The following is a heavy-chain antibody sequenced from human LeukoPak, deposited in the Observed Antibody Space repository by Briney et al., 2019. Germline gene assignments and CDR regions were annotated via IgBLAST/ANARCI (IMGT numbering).Heavy chain of an antibody. J-gene: IGHJ6*04. D-gene: IGHD2-2*01. Sequence: GGSLRLSCAASGLTFSSCAMSWVRQAPGKGLEWVSAISGSGGSTYYADSVKGRFTISRDNSKNTLYLQMNSLRAEDTAVYYCAKDRTSCYAGCYYYGMDVWGKGTTVTVSS. V-gene: IGHV3-23*01. CDR3: AKDRTSCYAGCYYYGMDV. CDR2: ISGSGGST. CDR1: GLTFSSCA.